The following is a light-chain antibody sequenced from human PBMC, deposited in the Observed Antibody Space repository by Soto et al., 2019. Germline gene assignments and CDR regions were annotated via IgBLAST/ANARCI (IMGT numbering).Light chain of an antibody. CDR3: QQYDNLPIT. J-gene: IGKJ5*01. Sequence: DIQMTQSPSSLSASVGDRVTITCQASQDITTYLNWYQQKPGTAPKLLIYDASDLEAGVPSRFSGSGSGTNFTFTISSLQPEDIATCFCQQYDNLPITFGQGTRLEIK. V-gene: IGKV1-33*01. CDR2: DAS. CDR1: QDITTY.